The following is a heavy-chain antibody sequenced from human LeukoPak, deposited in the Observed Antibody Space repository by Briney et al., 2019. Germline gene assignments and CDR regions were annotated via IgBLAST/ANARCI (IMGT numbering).Heavy chain of an antibody. V-gene: IGHV4-59*13. Sequence: SEPLSLPCTVSGDSISTFYWLWLRQPPGKGLEWIGYIYSSGTTKYNPSLKSRVTISLDISKNQFSLKLNSVTAADTAVYYCARDDWNNWFDPWGRGTLVIVSS. CDR2: IYSSGTT. J-gene: IGHJ5*02. D-gene: IGHD1-1*01. CDR1: GDSISTFY. CDR3: ARDDWNNWFDP.